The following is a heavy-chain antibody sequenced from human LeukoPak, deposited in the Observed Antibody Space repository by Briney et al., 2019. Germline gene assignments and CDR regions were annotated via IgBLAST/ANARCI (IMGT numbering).Heavy chain of an antibody. CDR1: GYTFTSYG. V-gene: IGHV1-18*01. CDR2: ISAYNGNT. Sequence: ASVKVSCKASGYTFTSYGISWVRQAPGQGLEWMGWISAYNGNTNYAQKLQGRVTMTTDTSTSTAYMELRSLRSDDTAVYYCARGGASYDFWSGYFKEGDYYYYYMDVWGKGTTVTVSS. CDR3: ARGGASYDFWSGYFKEGDYYYYYMDV. D-gene: IGHD3-3*01. J-gene: IGHJ6*03.